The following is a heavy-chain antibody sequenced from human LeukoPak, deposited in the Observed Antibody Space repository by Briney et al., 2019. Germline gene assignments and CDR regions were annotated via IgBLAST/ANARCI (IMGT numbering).Heavy chain of an antibody. J-gene: IGHJ4*02. CDR2: IYYSGST. V-gene: IGHV4-30-4*01. CDR1: GGSISSGDYY. Sequence: SQTLSLTCTVSGGSISSGDYYWSWIRQPPGKGLEWIGYIYYSGSTYYNPSLKSRVTISVDTSKNQFFLKVSSVTAADTAVYYCARGQPPTDTSGYQYDYWGQGTLVTVSS. CDR3: ARGQPPTDTSGYQYDY. D-gene: IGHD3-22*01.